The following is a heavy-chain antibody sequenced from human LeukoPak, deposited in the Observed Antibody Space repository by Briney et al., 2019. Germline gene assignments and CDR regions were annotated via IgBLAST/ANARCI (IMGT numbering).Heavy chain of an antibody. J-gene: IGHJ3*02. V-gene: IGHV4-4*07. CDR1: GGSISGYY. CDR3: ARLITGTTTAFDI. D-gene: IGHD1-7*01. Sequence: SETLSLTCSVSGGSISGYYWTWIRQPAGKGLEWIGCVYTSGSTHYNPSLKTRLTMSVDTSKNQFSLKLSSVTAADTAVYYCARLITGTTTAFDIWGQGTMVTVSS. CDR2: VYTSGST.